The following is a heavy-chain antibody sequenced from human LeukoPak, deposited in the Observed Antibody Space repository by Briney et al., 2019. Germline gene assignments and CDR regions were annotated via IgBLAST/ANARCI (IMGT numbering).Heavy chain of an antibody. V-gene: IGHV1-18*01. CDR2: ISAYNGNT. CDR3: ARVWAGHGSGSYYYYFDY. D-gene: IGHD3-10*01. CDR1: GYTFTSYG. J-gene: IGHJ4*02. Sequence: ASVKVSCKASGYTFTSYGISWVRQAPGQGLEWMGWISAYNGNTNYAQKLQGRVTMTTDTSTSTAYMELRSLRSDDTAVYYCARVWAGHGSGSYYYYFDYWGQGTLVTVSS.